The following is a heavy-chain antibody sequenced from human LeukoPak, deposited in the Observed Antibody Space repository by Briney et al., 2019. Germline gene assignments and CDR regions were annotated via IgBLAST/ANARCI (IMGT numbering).Heavy chain of an antibody. J-gene: IGHJ4*02. V-gene: IGHV3-64*01. CDR1: GFTFSSYA. Sequence: GGSLRLSCAASGFTFSSYAVHWVRQAPGKGLEYVSAISSNGGSTYYANSVKGRFTISRDNSKNTLYLQMGSLRAEDMAVYYCARDFRGSGSYYNRPSDYWGQGTLVTVSS. CDR2: ISSNGGST. D-gene: IGHD3-10*01. CDR3: ARDFRGSGSYYNRPSDY.